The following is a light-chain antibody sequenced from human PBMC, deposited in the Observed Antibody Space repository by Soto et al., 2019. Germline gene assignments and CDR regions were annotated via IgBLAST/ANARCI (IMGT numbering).Light chain of an antibody. CDR1: QSISSY. J-gene: IGKJ1*01. V-gene: IGKV1-39*01. CDR2: AAS. CDR3: QQSYSTPLT. Sequence: DIQMTQSPSSLSASVGDRLSITCRASQSISSYLHWYQQKPGEAPKLLIYAASSLQSGVPSRFSGRGSGTDFTLTIISLKPQDFATDFCQQSYSTPLTFGKGTNVEIK.